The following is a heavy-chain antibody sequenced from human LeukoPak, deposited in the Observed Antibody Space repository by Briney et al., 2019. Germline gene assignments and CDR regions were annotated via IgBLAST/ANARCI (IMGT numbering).Heavy chain of an antibody. J-gene: IGHJ4*02. V-gene: IGHV1-18*01. D-gene: IGHD2-2*03. CDR1: GYTFTSYG. CDR3: ARVSWILYYFDY. CDR2: ISAYNGNT. Sequence: ASVKVSCKASGYTFTSYGISWVRQAPGQGLEWMGWISAYNGNTNYAQKLQGRVTMTTDTSTSSAYMELRSLRSDGTAVYYCARVSWILYYFDYWGQGTLVTVSS.